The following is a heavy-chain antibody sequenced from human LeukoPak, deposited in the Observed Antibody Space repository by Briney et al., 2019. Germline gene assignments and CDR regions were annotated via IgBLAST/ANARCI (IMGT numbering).Heavy chain of an antibody. CDR1: GFTFSGYA. J-gene: IGHJ4*02. CDR3: AKDLGYYYDSSGYYYFDY. V-gene: IGHV3-23*01. CDR2: ISASGGST. Sequence: GGSLRLSCAASGFTFSGYAVSWVRQAPGKGLEWAATISASGGSTYYADSVKGRFTISRDNSKNMLYLQMNSLRAEDTAVYYCAKDLGYYYDSSGYYYFDYWGQGALVTVSS. D-gene: IGHD3-22*01.